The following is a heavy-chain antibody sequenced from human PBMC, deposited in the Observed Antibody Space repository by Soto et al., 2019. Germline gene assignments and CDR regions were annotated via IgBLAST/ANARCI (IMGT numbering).Heavy chain of an antibody. CDR2: ISGSGGST. CDR3: AKDGGRADY. J-gene: IGHJ4*02. Sequence: GSLRLSCAASGXTVSSYSVSWVRQAPGKGLEWVSSISGSGGSTYYADSVKCRFTISRYNSKNTLYLQMNSLRAEDTAVYYCAKDGGRADYWGQGTLGTVS. D-gene: IGHD3-16*01. CDR1: GXTVSSYS. V-gene: IGHV3-23*01.